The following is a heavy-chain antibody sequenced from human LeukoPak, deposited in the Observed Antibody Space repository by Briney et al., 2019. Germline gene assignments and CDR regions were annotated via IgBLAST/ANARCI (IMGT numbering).Heavy chain of an antibody. CDR2: ISASGTTI. Sequence: GGSLRLSCAASGFTFSDFEMNWVRQAPGKGLEWLSYISASGTTISYVDSVKGRFTISRDNAKNSLYLQMNSLRAEDTAVYYCARDQAAAGTPGVDYWGQGTLVTVSS. V-gene: IGHV3-48*03. CDR3: ARDQAAAGTPGVDY. D-gene: IGHD6-13*01. J-gene: IGHJ4*02. CDR1: GFTFSDFE.